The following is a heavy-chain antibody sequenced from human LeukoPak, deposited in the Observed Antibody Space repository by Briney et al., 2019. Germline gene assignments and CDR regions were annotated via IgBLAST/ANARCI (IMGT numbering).Heavy chain of an antibody. CDR1: GYTFSGYG. D-gene: IGHD1-14*01. J-gene: IGHJ4*02. CDR2: IRYDGSTK. CDR3: AKDRLVDNPADS. Sequence: GGSLRLSCAASGYTFSGYGRHWVRQAPGKGLEWVAFIRYDGSTKYYTDSVKGRFTISRDNSNNMLYLEMNSLSAEDTAMYYCAKDRLVDNPADSWGQGTLVTVSS. V-gene: IGHV3-30*02.